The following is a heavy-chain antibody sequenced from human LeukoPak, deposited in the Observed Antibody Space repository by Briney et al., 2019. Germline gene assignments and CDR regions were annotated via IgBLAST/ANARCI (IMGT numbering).Heavy chain of an antibody. CDR2: IWYDGSKK. Sequence: PGGSLRLSCAASGFTFSSFGMHWVRQAPGKGLVWVAVIWYDGSKKYYADSVKGRFTISRDNSKNTLYLQMSSLRGEDTSAYYCARVANITTFGMDVWGQGTTVTVSS. CDR1: GFTFSSFG. CDR3: ARVANITTFGMDV. J-gene: IGHJ6*02. D-gene: IGHD3-9*01. V-gene: IGHV3-33*01.